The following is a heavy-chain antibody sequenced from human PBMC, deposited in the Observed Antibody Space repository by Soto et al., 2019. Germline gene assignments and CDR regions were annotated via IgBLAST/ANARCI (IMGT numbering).Heavy chain of an antibody. V-gene: IGHV4-30-4*01. CDR1: GDSISSGNHY. D-gene: IGHD5-18*01. CDR3: ARTGYGTAYFDP. CDR2: IFYSGTA. Sequence: LSLTCTVSGDSISSGNHYWGWIRQPPGKGLEWIGYIFYSGTAYYNPSLKSRLTISVDTSKNQFSLKLSSVTAADTAVYYCARTGYGTAYFDPWGQGSLVTVSS. J-gene: IGHJ5*02.